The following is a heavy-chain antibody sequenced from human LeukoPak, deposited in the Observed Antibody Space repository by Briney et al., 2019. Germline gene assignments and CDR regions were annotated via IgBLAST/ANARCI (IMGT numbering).Heavy chain of an antibody. CDR2: ISYDGSNK. Sequence: PGGSLRLSCAAFGFTFSSYGMHWVLQAPGKGLEWVAVISYDGSNKYYADSVKGRFTISRDNSKNTLYLQMNSLRAEDTAVYYCANGGVISPFEGSDFDYWGQGTLVTVSS. J-gene: IGHJ4*02. CDR1: GFTFSSYG. CDR3: ANGGVISPFEGSDFDY. D-gene: IGHD3-10*01. V-gene: IGHV3-30*18.